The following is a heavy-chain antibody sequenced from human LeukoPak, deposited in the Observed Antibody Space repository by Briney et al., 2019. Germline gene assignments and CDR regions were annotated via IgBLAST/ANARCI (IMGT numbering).Heavy chain of an antibody. CDR2: ISGSDVYT. Sequence: GGSLRLSCAASGFTFDSYGMNWVRQAPGKGLEWVSGISGSDVYTYYADSVKGRFTISRDNSKNTLYLVMNSLRVDDTAVYYCAKAVDLATISVDIWGQGTMVTVSS. V-gene: IGHV3-23*01. CDR3: AKAVDLATISVDI. D-gene: IGHD5-24*01. J-gene: IGHJ3*02. CDR1: GFTFDSYG.